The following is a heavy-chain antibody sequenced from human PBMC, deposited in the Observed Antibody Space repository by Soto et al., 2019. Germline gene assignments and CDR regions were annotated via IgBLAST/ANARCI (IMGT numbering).Heavy chain of an antibody. CDR3: GGGRLTIQRGFDP. CDR1: NDSITSGRYY. CDR2: IYSSGNP. V-gene: IGHV4-31*03. D-gene: IGHD3-9*01. J-gene: IGHJ3*01. Sequence: QVQLQESGPGLVKPSQTLSLTCTVSNDSITSGRYYWSWIRQVPGKGLEWIGYIYSSGNPYYNPSLKGRISISLDASNNQFPRTVTSGNVGDSAFYFCGGGRLTIQRGFDPGGKGTRVTVSS.